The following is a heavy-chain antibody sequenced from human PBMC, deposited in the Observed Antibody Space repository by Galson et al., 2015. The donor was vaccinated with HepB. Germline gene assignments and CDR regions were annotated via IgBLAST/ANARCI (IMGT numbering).Heavy chain of an antibody. CDR3: AGNYYDSNRYYYY. V-gene: IGHV3-11*03. J-gene: IGHJ4*02. Sequence: SLRLSCAASGFTFSDYYMSWIRQAPGKGLEWVSYTSSSGGYTKYADSVKGRFTISRDNAKNSLYLQMNSLRAEDTAVYYCAGNYYDSNRYYYYWGQGTLVTVSS. CDR1: GFTFSDYY. D-gene: IGHD3-22*01. CDR2: TSSSGGYT.